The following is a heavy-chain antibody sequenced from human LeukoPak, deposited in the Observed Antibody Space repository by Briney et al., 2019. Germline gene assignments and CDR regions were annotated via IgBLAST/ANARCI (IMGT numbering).Heavy chain of an antibody. CDR2: INPSCGST. Sequence: ASVKVSCKASGYTFTSYYMHWVRQAPGQGLEWMGIINPSCGSTSYAQKFQGRVTMTRDTSTSTVYMELSSLRSEDTAVYYCARRRLVVVPAAIPNWASFDSWGQGTLVTVSS. D-gene: IGHD2-2*01. CDR1: GYTFTSYY. CDR3: ARRRLVVVPAAIPNWASFDS. J-gene: IGHJ4*02. V-gene: IGHV1-46*03.